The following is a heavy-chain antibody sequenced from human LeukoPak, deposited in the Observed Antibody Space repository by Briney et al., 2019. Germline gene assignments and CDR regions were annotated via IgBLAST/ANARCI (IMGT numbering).Heavy chain of an antibody. CDR3: ARGHRDGYNSYYSYTMDV. CDR1: GESFNDYY. V-gene: IGHV4-34*01. Sequence: SETLSLTCAVYGESFNDYYWSWIRQPPGKGLEWIGEVNHSGSTNYNPSLKSRVTISVDTSKNQFSLKLSSVTAADTAVYFCARGHRDGYNSYYSYTMDVWGQGTTVTVSS. J-gene: IGHJ6*02. D-gene: IGHD5-24*01. CDR2: VNHSGST.